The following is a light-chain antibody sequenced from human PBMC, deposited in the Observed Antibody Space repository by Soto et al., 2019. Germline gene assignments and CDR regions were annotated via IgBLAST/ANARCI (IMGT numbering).Light chain of an antibody. J-gene: IGKJ4*01. CDR1: QSISTY. Sequence: DIQMTQSPSSLSASVGDRVTITCRASQSISTYLHWYQQKPGKAPNLLIYAASTLQSGVPSRFSGSGSGTDFTLTISSLQPEDFATYCCQHGYSTPITFGGGTKVDIK. V-gene: IGKV1-39*01. CDR2: AAS. CDR3: QHGYSTPIT.